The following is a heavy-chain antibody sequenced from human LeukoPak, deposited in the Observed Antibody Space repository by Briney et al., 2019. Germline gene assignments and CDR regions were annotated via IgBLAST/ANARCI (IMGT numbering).Heavy chain of an antibody. V-gene: IGHV3-23*01. CDR1: GFVFNKHA. D-gene: IGHD3-3*01. CDR3: AKGSYYDFWSGYSHFDY. J-gene: IGHJ4*02. Sequence: GGSLRLSCAASGFVFNKHAMSWVRQAPGKGLEWVSAISGSGGSTYYADSVKGRFTISRDNSKNTLYLQMNSLRAEDTAVYYCAKGSYYDFWSGYSHFDYWGQGTLVTVSS. CDR2: ISGSGGST.